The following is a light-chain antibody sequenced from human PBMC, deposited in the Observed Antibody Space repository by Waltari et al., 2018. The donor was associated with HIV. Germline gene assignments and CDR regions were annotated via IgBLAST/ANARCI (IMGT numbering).Light chain of an antibody. J-gene: IGLJ3*02. CDR3: QVWDSSSDHPGV. CDR1: NIGSKS. Sequence: SYVLTQPPSVSVAPGKTATVTCGGNNIGSKSVHWYQQKPGQAPALVIYYDSDRPSGIPERFSASNSGNTATLTISRVETGDEADYYCQVWDSSSDHPGVFGGGTKLTVL. CDR2: YDS. V-gene: IGLV3-21*04.